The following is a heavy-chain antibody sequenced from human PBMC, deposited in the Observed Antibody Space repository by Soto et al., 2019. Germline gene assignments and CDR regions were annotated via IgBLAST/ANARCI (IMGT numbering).Heavy chain of an antibody. J-gene: IGHJ4*02. Sequence: PSETLSLTXTVSGGSISSYYWSWIRQPPGKGLEWIGYIYYSGSTNYNPSLKSRVTISVDTSKNQFSLKLSSVTAADTAVYYCARERNYYGSGSYPDYWGQGTLVTVSS. CDR3: ARERNYYGSGSYPDY. CDR1: GGSISSYY. CDR2: IYYSGST. V-gene: IGHV4-59*01. D-gene: IGHD3-10*01.